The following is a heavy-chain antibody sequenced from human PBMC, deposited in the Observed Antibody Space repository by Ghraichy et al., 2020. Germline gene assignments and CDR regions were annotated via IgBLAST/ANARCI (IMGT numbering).Heavy chain of an antibody. CDR1: GGSISSYY. J-gene: IGHJ5*02. Sequence: SETLSLTCTVSGGSISSYYWSWIRQPPGKGLEWIGYIYYSGSTNYNPSLKSRVTISVDTSKNQFSLKLSSVTAADTAVYYCARERTPRGGNWFDPWGQGTLVTVSS. CDR3: ARERTPRGGNWFDP. CDR2: IYYSGST. V-gene: IGHV4-59*01. D-gene: IGHD3-10*01.